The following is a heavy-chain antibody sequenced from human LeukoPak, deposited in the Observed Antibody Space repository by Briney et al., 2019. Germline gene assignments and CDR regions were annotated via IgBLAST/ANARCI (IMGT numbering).Heavy chain of an antibody. CDR2: IYTSGST. J-gene: IGHJ4*02. CDR3: ARGYGSGSYYIGY. Sequence: SETLSLTCTVSGGSISSGSYYWSWIRQPAGKGLEWIGRIYTSGSTNYNPSLKSRVTISVDTSKNQFSLKLSSVTAADTAVYYCARGYGSGSYYIGYWGQGTLVTVSS. V-gene: IGHV4-61*02. CDR1: GGSISSGSYY. D-gene: IGHD3-10*01.